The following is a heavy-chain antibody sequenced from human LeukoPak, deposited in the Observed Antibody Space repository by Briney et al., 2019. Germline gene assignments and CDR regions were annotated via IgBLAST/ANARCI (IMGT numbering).Heavy chain of an antibody. J-gene: IGHJ4*02. Sequence: GSLRLSCAASGFTLSSYVMSWVRQGPGKGLEWVSAIAVTGGTYHADSVRGRLTISRDSSKNTLYLQMSSLRAEDAGVYYCAKAPVTTCSGTFCYPFDYWGQGTLVTVSS. CDR1: GFTLSSYV. D-gene: IGHD2-15*01. CDR2: IAVTGGT. V-gene: IGHV3-23*01. CDR3: AKAPVTTCSGTFCYPFDY.